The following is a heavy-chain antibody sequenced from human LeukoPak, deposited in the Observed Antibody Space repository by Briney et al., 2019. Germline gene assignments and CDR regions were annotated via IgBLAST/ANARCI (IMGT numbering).Heavy chain of an antibody. V-gene: IGHV3-23*01. D-gene: IGHD5-18*01. Sequence: GGSLRLFCAASGFTFSSYAMSWVRQAPGKGREGVSDISGSGGSTYYADSVKGRFTISRDNSKNTLYLQMNSLRAEDTAVYYCAKDRQLLRLDTATGYWGQGTLVTVSS. CDR1: GFTFSSYA. CDR3: AKDRQLLRLDTATGY. CDR2: ISGSGGST. J-gene: IGHJ4*02.